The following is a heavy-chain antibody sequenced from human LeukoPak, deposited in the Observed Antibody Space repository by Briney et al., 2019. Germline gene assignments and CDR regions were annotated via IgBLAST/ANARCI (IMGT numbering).Heavy chain of an antibody. CDR2: VNQDGSEK. V-gene: IGHV3-7*01. Sequence: PGGSLRLSCAASGFTFSSYEMNWVRQAPGKGLEWVANVNQDGSEKYFVDSAKGRFTISRDNAKNSLYLQMNTLRAEDTAVYYCVCMGATYYFDYWGQGTLVTVSS. J-gene: IGHJ4*02. CDR1: GFTFSSYE. CDR3: VCMGATYYFDY. D-gene: IGHD1-26*01.